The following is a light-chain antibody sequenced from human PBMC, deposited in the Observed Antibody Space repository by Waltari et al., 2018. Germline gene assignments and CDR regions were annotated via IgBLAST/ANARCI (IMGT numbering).Light chain of an antibody. V-gene: IGLV3-21*04. CDR1: NIGTYS. CDR3: HVWHPHVDPWV. Sequence: SYVVTQPPSVSVAPGETATITCAGANIGTYSVHRDQQKAGHAPVSVIFYDRDRPSGVPDGLSGGNSWDTTTLTIIRVEAADEARYYCHVWHPHVDPWVFGTGTEVTVL. CDR2: YDR. J-gene: IGLJ1*01.